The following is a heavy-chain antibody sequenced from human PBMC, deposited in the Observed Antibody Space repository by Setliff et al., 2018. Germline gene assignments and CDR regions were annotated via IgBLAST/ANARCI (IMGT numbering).Heavy chain of an antibody. CDR3: ARYDSSGYSENYYFDY. J-gene: IGHJ4*02. D-gene: IGHD3-22*01. CDR1: GGSNSTTDYY. V-gene: IGHV4-39*07. CDR2: VYYSGNT. Sequence: TSETLSLTCTVSGGSNSTTDYYWGWIRQPPGKGLEWIGCVYYSGNTYYSPSLKSRVTMFVDTSKNQFSLMLYSVTAADTAIYYCARYDSSGYSENYYFDYWGQGTLVTVSS.